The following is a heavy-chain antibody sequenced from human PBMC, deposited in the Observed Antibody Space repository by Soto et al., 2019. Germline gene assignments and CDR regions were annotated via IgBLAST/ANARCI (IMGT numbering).Heavy chain of an antibody. CDR2: IIPIFGTA. J-gene: IGHJ5*02. Sequence: SVKVSCNASGGTFSSYAISWVRQAPGQGLEWMGGIIPIFGTANYAQKFQGRVTITADESTSTAYMELSSLRSEDTAVYYCARDNDLASSYWFDPWGQGTLVTVSS. V-gene: IGHV1-69*13. D-gene: IGHD3-3*01. CDR1: GGTFSSYA. CDR3: ARDNDLASSYWFDP.